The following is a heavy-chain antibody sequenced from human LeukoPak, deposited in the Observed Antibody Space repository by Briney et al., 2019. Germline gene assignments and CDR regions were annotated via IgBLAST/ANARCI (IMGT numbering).Heavy chain of an antibody. CDR3: ARDEWYGSGTRWFDP. J-gene: IGHJ5*02. CDR1: GGSISSYY. Sequence: PSETLSLTCTVSGGSISSYYWSWIRQPPGKGLEWIGYIYYSGSTNYNPSLKSRVTISVDTSKNQFSPKLSSVTAADTAVYYCARDEWYGSGTRWFDPWGQGTLVTVSS. V-gene: IGHV4-59*01. D-gene: IGHD3-10*01. CDR2: IYYSGST.